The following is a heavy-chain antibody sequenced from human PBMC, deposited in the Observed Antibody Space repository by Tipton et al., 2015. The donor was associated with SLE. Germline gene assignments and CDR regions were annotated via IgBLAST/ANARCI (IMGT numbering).Heavy chain of an antibody. V-gene: IGHV1-18*01. D-gene: IGHD3-3*01. J-gene: IGHJ5*02. CDR2: ISVYNGNT. CDR3: ALYDFWSGYQRANNWFDP. CDR1: GYTFTTYG. Sequence: QLVQSGAEVKKPGASVKVSCKASGYTFTTYGISWVRQAPGQGLEWMGWISVYNGNTNYAQKLQGRVTMTRNTSKSTAYMELSSLRSEDTAVYYCALYDFWSGYQRANNWFDPWGQGTLVTVSS.